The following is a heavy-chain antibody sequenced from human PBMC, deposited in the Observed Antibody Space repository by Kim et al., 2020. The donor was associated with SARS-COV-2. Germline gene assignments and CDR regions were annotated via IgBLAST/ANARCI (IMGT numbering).Heavy chain of an antibody. D-gene: IGHD3-16*01. CDR2: IWYDGSNK. CDR1: GFTFSSYG. CDR3: ARGINPHFDY. J-gene: IGHJ4*02. Sequence: GGSLRLSCAASGFTFSSYGMHWVRQAPGKGLEWVALIWYDGSNKYYADSVKGRFTISRDNSKNTLYLQMNSLRAEDTAVYYCARGINPHFDYWGQGTLVTVSS. V-gene: IGHV3-33*01.